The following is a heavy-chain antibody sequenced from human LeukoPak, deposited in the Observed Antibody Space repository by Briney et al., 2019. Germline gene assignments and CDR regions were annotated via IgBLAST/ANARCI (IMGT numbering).Heavy chain of an antibody. Sequence: SETLSLTCTVSGASFNTEFWSWIRQSPGMRLEYIGFISNNGNTNYNPSLKSRVTISVDTSKNQFSLKLTSVTAAATAVYYCATNLYGSGNYFAYWGQGTLVTVSS. V-gene: IGHV4-4*09. CDR2: ISNNGNT. D-gene: IGHD3-10*01. CDR1: GASFNTEF. CDR3: ATNLYGSGNYFAY. J-gene: IGHJ4*02.